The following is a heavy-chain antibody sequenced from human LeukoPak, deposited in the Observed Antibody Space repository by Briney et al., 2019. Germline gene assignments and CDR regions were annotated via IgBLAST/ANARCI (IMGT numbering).Heavy chain of an antibody. Sequence: SETLSLTCAVSGGSISSTNWWSWVRQSPGKGLEWIGYIYYSGSTYYNPSLKSRVTISVDTSKNQFSLKLSSVTAADTAVYYCARSPLNYYDSSGYYCFDIWGQGTMVTVSS. CDR3: ARSPLNYYDSSGYYCFDI. D-gene: IGHD3-22*01. CDR2: IYYSGST. CDR1: GGSISSTNW. V-gene: IGHV4-4*02. J-gene: IGHJ3*02.